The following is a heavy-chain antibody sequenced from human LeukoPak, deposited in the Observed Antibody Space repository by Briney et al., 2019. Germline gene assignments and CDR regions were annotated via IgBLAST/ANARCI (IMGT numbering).Heavy chain of an antibody. J-gene: IGHJ5*02. D-gene: IGHD3-16*01. CDR3: ARFLGGARAFNWFDP. CDR2: IYYSGST. CDR1: GGSISSYY. V-gene: IGHV4-59*08. Sequence: SETLSLTCTVSGGSISSYYWSWIRQPPGKGLEGSGYIYYSGSTNYNPALKRRGTISVATSKNQFSLKLSSVTAADTAVYYCARFLGGARAFNWFDPWRQGTLVTVSS.